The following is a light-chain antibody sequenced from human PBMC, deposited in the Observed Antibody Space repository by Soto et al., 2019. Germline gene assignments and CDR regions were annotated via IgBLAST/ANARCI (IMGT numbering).Light chain of an antibody. CDR1: QTVYNN. Sequence: IVMTQSPATLSVSPGEKATLSCRASQTVYNNLAWYQQKPGQAPRLLVYFASTRATGNPARFSGSGSGTEFSLTISSLQSEDFALYYCQQYTAWPLTFGGGTKVETK. J-gene: IGKJ4*01. CDR3: QQYTAWPLT. V-gene: IGKV3-15*01. CDR2: FAS.